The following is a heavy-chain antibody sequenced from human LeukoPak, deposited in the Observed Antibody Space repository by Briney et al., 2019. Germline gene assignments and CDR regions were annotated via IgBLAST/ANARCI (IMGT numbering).Heavy chain of an antibody. CDR2: INQDGTEK. CDR3: VKVAKYYYGSETYYFFEH. Sequence: GGSLRLSCAASGFTFDDYAMHWVRQAPGKGLEWVANINQDGTEKYYVDSVKGRFTISRDNAKNSLDLQMNSLRVEDTGIYYCVKVAKYYYGSETYYFFEHWGQGTPVTASS. V-gene: IGHV3-7*01. CDR1: GFTFDDYA. D-gene: IGHD3-10*01. J-gene: IGHJ4*02.